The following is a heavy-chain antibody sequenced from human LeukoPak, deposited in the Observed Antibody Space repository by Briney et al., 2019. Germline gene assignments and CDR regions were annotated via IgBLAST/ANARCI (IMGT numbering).Heavy chain of an antibody. D-gene: IGHD5-24*01. CDR1: GGSISSYY. Sequence: PSETLSLTCTVSGGSISSYYWSWIRQPPGKGLEWIGYIYCSGSTNYNPSLKSRVTISVDTSKNQFSLKLSSVTAADTAVYYCARDRRDGYNYRYYFDYWGQGTLVTVSS. V-gene: IGHV4-59*01. CDR2: IYCSGST. J-gene: IGHJ4*02. CDR3: ARDRRDGYNYRYYFDY.